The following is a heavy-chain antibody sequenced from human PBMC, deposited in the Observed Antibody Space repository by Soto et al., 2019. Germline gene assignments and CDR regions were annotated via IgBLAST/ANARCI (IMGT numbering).Heavy chain of an antibody. CDR3: AKDKDTAMVFGYFDL. CDR1: GFTFSSYG. J-gene: IGHJ2*01. V-gene: IGHV3-30*18. Sequence: QVQLVESGGGVVQPGRSLRLSCAASGFTFSSYGMHWVRQAPGKGLEWVAVISYDGSNKYYADSVKGRFNISRDNSKNTVYQKMKRLRSEDTALYYYAKDKDTAMVFGYFDLWGRGTLVTVSS. CDR2: ISYDGSNK. D-gene: IGHD5-18*01.